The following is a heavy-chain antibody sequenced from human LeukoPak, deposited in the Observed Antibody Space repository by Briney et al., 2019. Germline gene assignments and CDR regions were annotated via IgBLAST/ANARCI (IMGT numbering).Heavy chain of an antibody. CDR1: GYSFTSYW. CDR3: ARNYYGSGSYPPHFDY. CDR2: IFPGDSDT. J-gene: IGHJ4*02. Sequence: KNGESLKISCKGSGYSFTSYWIGWVRQMPGKGLECMGIIFPGDSDTRYTPSFQGQVTISADKSISTAYLQWSSLKASDTAMYYCARNYYGSGSYPPHFDYWGQGTLVTVSS. D-gene: IGHD3-10*01. V-gene: IGHV5-51*01.